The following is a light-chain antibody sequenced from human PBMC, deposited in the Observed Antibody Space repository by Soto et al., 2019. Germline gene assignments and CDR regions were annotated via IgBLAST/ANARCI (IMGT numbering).Light chain of an antibody. J-gene: IGLJ1*01. Sequence: QSVLTQPPSASGTPGQRVTISCSGSSSNIGSNTVNWYQQLPGTAPKLLIYSNNQRPSGVPGRFSGSKSGTSASLAISGLQSEDESDYYCAAWDDSLSANVFGTGTKVTVL. CDR3: AAWDDSLSANV. CDR2: SNN. CDR1: SSNIGSNT. V-gene: IGLV1-44*01.